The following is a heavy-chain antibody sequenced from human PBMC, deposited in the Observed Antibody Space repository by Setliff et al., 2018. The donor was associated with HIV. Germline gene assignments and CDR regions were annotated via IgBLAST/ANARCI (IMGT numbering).Heavy chain of an antibody. J-gene: IGHJ3*02. CDR2: IHTEQGFP. CDR1: GYSFINYA. D-gene: IGHD5-12*01. CDR3: AVDRHAFDI. V-gene: IGHV7-4-1*02. Sequence: ASVKVSCKASGYSFINYAINWLRRAPGRGLEWMGWIHTEQGFPMYAQGFTGRFVFSLDPSVNTAYLQINSLTPDDGGVYYCAVDRHAFDIWGQGTVVTVSS.